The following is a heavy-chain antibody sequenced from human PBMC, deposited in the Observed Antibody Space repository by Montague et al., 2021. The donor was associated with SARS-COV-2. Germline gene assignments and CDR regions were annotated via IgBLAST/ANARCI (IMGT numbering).Heavy chain of an antibody. CDR1: GGFISDSYY. CDR2: LYRSGSV. D-gene: IGHD3-10*01. J-gene: IGHJ6*02. V-gene: IGHV4-39*02. CDR3: VRGAEEAHFAMDV. Sequence: ETLSLTGIVSGGFISDSYYWAWIRQAPGKGLEWLGSLYRSGSVYXNPSLKSRVSISVDKAKNHFSQRLTSATAAETAVYYCVRGAEEAHFAMDVWGQGTTVTVSS.